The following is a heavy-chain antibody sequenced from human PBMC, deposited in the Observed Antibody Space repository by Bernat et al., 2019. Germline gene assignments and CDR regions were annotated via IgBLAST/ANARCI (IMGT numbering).Heavy chain of an antibody. Sequence: EVQLVESGGGLVQPGGSLRLSCAASGFTFSSYEMNWVRQAPGKGLEWVSYISSSGSTIYYADSVKGRFTISRDNAKNSLYLQMNSLRAEDTAVYYCARDLFRGGSKAFDIWGQGTMVTVSS. CDR1: GFTFSSYE. D-gene: IGHD1-26*01. CDR3: ARDLFRGGSKAFDI. V-gene: IGHV3-48*03. CDR2: ISSSGSTI. J-gene: IGHJ3*02.